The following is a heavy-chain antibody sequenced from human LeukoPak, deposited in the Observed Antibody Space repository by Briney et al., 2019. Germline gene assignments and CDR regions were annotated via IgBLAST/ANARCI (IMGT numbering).Heavy chain of an antibody. CDR1: GGSISSSSYY. V-gene: IGHV4-39*07. CDR2: IYYSGST. CDR3: ARGGGWEYFQH. Sequence: LETLSLTCTVSGGSISSSSYYWGWIRQPPGKGLEWIGSIYYSGSTYYNPSLKSRVTISVDTSKNQFSLKLSSVTAADTAVYYCARGGGWEYFQHWGQSTLVTVSS. J-gene: IGHJ1*01. D-gene: IGHD6-19*01.